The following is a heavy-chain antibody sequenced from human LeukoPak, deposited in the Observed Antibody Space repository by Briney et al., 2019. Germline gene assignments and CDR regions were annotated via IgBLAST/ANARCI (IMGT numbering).Heavy chain of an antibody. CDR2: MYSGGST. D-gene: IGHD3-3*01. V-gene: IGHV3-66*04. J-gene: IGHJ6*02. Sequence: GGSLRLSCAASGFTVSSYYMTWVRQAPGKGLEWVSVMYSGGSTYYADSVKGRVAISRDNSQNTVFLQMNSLRAEDTAVYYCARPPSITNPYYGLDVWGQGTTVTVSS. CDR1: GFTVSSYY. CDR3: ARPPSITNPYYGLDV.